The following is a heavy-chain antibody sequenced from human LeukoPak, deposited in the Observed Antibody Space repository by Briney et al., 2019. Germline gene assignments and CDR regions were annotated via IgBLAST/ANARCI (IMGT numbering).Heavy chain of an antibody. J-gene: IGHJ4*02. CDR3: ARVSCSGGSCYRYYFDY. D-gene: IGHD2-15*01. CDR2: IYHSGST. CDR1: GGSISSYY. Sequence: SETLSLTCTVSGGSISSYYWGWIRQPPGKGLEWIGSIYHSGSTYYNPSLKSRVTILVDTSKNQFSLKLSSVTAADTAVYYCARVSCSGGSCYRYYFDYWGQGTLVTVSS. V-gene: IGHV4-38-2*02.